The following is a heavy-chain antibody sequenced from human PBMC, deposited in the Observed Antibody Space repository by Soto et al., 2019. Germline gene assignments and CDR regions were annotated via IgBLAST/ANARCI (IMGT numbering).Heavy chain of an antibody. CDR1: GGSISSYY. J-gene: IGHJ4*02. D-gene: IGHD4-4*01. CDR2: IYYSGST. CDR3: ARQSDYSNYAGSINFDY. V-gene: IGHV4-59*08. Sequence: SETLSLTCTVSGGSISSYYWSWIRQPPGKGLEWIGYIYYSGSTNYNPSLKSRVTISVDTSKNQFSLKLSSVTAADTAVYYCARQSDYSNYAGSINFDYWGQGTLVTVSS.